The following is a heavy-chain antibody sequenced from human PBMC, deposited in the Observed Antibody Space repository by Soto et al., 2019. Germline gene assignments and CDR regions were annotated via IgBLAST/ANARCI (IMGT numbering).Heavy chain of an antibody. D-gene: IGHD6-13*01. Sequence: GGSLRLSXAASGFTFSSYGMHWVRQAPGKGLEWVAVTSYDGSNKYYADSVKGRFTISRDNSKNTLYLQMNSLRAEDTAVYYCAKPGIAAAGTLDFSWFDPWGQGTLVTVSS. J-gene: IGHJ5*02. CDR2: TSYDGSNK. V-gene: IGHV3-30*18. CDR3: AKPGIAAAGTLDFSWFDP. CDR1: GFTFSSYG.